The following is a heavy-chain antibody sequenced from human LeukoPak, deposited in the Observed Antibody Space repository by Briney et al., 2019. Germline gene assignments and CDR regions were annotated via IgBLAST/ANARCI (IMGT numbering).Heavy chain of an antibody. CDR1: GYTFTGYY. CDR3: ARDRGIAVAGFDY. J-gene: IGHJ4*02. D-gene: IGHD6-19*01. V-gene: IGHV1-2*02. CDR2: INPNSGGT. Sequence: GASVKVSCKASGYTFTGYYMHWVRQAPGQGLEWMGWINPNSGGTNYTQKFQGRVTMTRDTSISTAYMELSRLRSDDTAVYYCARDRGIAVAGFDYWGQGTLVTVSS.